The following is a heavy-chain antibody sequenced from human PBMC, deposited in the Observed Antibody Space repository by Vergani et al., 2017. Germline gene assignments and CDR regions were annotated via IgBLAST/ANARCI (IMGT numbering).Heavy chain of an antibody. Sequence: EVQLVESGGGLVKRGGSLRLSCAASGFTFSSYSMNWVRQAPGKGLEWVSSISSSSSYIHYSDSLKGRVTISRDNAKSSLYLQMNSLRAEDTGVYYCAGDRYYLGSGSYPYFYYYGLDVWGQGTAVTVSS. CDR1: GFTFSSYS. J-gene: IGHJ6*02. CDR2: ISSSSSYI. V-gene: IGHV3-21*01. CDR3: AGDRYYLGSGSYPYFYYYGLDV. D-gene: IGHD3-10*01.